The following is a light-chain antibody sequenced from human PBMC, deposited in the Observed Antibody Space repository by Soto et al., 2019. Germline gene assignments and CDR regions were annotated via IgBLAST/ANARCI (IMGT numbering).Light chain of an antibody. J-gene: IGKJ4*01. Sequence: EIVLTQSPATLSLSPGERATLSCRASQSVSSYLAWYQQKPGQAPMLLIYDASNRDTGIPARFSGSGSGTDFALTISSLEPEDFAVYDCQQRSNWPSTFGGGNKVEIK. CDR1: QSVSSY. CDR2: DAS. CDR3: QQRSNWPST. V-gene: IGKV3-11*01.